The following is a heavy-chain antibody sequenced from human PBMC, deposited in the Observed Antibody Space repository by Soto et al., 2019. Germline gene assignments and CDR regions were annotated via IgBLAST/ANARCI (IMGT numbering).Heavy chain of an antibody. CDR3: AKGAWGDYNLE. Sequence: QVQLVQSGAEVKKPGSSVRVSCKASGGNFNSFVITWVRQAPGQGLEWMGGILPVFGTTDYAQKFQDRVAITADESTSTAYMELRGLAAEDTALYFCAKGAWGDYNLEWGQGTLVTVSS. J-gene: IGHJ4*02. D-gene: IGHD4-17*01. V-gene: IGHV1-69*12. CDR1: GGNFNSFV. CDR2: ILPVFGTT.